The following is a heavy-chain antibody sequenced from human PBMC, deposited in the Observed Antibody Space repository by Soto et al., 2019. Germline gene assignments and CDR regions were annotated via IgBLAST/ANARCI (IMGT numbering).Heavy chain of an antibody. CDR3: ARVEAVAHDAFDI. D-gene: IGHD6-19*01. CDR2: IYYSGST. J-gene: IGHJ3*02. V-gene: IGHV4-59*01. Sequence: SETLSLTCTVSGGSISSYYWSWIRQPPGKGLEWIGYIYYSGSTNYNPSLKSRVTISVDKSKNQFSLMLSAVTAADTAVYYCARVEAVAHDAFDIWGQGTMVTVSS. CDR1: GGSISSYY.